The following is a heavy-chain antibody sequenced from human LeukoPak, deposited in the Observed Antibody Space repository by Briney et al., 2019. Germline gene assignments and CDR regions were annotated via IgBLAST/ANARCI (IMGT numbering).Heavy chain of an antibody. CDR3: ARDGVGATRHGFDP. V-gene: IGHV4-59*01. CDR1: GGSISSYY. D-gene: IGHD1-26*01. CDR2: IYCSGST. J-gene: IGHJ5*02. Sequence: SETLSLTCTVSGGSISSYYWSWIRQPPGKGLEWIGYIYCSGSTNYNPSLKSRVTISVDTSKNQFSLKLSSVTAADTAVYYCARDGVGATRHGFDPWGQGTLVTVSS.